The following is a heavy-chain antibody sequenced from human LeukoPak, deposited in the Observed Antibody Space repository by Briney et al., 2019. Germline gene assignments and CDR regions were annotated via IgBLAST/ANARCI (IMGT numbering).Heavy chain of an antibody. CDR1: GGSISSSSYY. V-gene: IGHV4-39*01. D-gene: IGHD3-10*01. CDR2: IYYSGST. J-gene: IGHJ4*02. CDR3: ASRPPITMVRGDYFDY. Sequence: PSETLSLTCTVSGGSISSSSYYWGWIRQPPGKGLEWIGSIYYSGSTYYNPSLKSRVTISVDTSKNQFSLKLSSVTAADTAVYYCASRPPITMVRGDYFDYWGQGTLVTVSS.